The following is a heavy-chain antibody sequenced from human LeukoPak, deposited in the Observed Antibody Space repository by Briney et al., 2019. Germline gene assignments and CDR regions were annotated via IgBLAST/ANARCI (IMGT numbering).Heavy chain of an antibody. CDR3: ARERGRANMNVFDY. Sequence: PSETLSLTCTVSGGSISSYYWSWIRQPAGKGLEWIGRIYTSGSTNYNPSLKSRVTMSVDTSKNQFSLKLSSVTAADTAVYYCARERGRANMNVFDYWGQGTLVTVSS. J-gene: IGHJ4*02. V-gene: IGHV4-4*07. D-gene: IGHD1-1*01. CDR2: IYTSGST. CDR1: GGSISSYY.